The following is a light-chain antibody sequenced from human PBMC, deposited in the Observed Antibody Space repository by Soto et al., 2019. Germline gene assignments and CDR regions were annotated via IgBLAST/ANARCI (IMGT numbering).Light chain of an antibody. CDR1: TGAVTSVHW. V-gene: IGLV7-46*01. J-gene: IGLJ1*01. CDR2: DTS. Sequence: QAVVTQEPSLTVSPGGTVTLTCGSSTGAVTSVHWPHWFQQRPGQAPRTLIYDTSNRHSWTPARFSGSLLGGKAALTLSYAQPEDEADYYCLLIYPGVGEVFGTGTKLTVL. CDR3: LLIYPGVGEV.